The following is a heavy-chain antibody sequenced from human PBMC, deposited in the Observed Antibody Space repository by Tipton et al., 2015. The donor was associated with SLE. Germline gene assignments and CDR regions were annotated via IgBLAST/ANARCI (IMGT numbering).Heavy chain of an antibody. CDR3: ARDRIAVARRFFDS. V-gene: IGHV4-38-2*02. CDR2: IHHSGTT. Sequence: TLSLTCTVSNYSISSGYYWGWIRQTPGKGLEKGLGWIGSIHHSGTTYYSPSLRSRLTISVDTSKNQFSLKLSSVTAADTAVYYCARDRIAVARRFFDSWGQGTLVTVSS. J-gene: IGHJ4*02. D-gene: IGHD6-19*01. CDR1: NYSISSGYY.